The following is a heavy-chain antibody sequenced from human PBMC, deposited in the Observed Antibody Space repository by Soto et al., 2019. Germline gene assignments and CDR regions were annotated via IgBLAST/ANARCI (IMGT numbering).Heavy chain of an antibody. CDR1: VGSIAIGVSS. Sequence: PSGTLSLTCAFPVGSIAIGVSSWSWIRQPPGKGLEWIGYIYHSGSTYYNPSLKSRVTISVDRSKNQFSLKLSSVTAADTAVYYCARVPDRRAQRTPVTVSS. CDR3: ARVPDR. V-gene: IGHV4-30-2*01. CDR2: IYHSGST. D-gene: IGHD2-2*01. J-gene: IGHJ5*02.